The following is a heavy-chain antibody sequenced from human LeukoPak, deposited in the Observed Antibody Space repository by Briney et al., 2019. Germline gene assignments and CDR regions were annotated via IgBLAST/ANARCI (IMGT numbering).Heavy chain of an antibody. CDR3: AMWSGYSYGTLDY. D-gene: IGHD5-18*01. V-gene: IGHV3-23*01. Sequence: PVGSLRLSSAASGFTFSSYAMSWVRQAPGKGLEWVSAISGSGGSTYYADSVKGRFTISRDNSKNTLYLQMNSLRAEDTAVYYCAMWSGYSYGTLDYWGQGTLVTVSS. J-gene: IGHJ4*02. CDR2: ISGSGGST. CDR1: GFTFSSYA.